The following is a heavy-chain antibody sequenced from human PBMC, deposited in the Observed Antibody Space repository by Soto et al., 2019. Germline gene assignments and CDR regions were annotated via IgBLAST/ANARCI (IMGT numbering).Heavy chain of an antibody. CDR3: ASPDYDSGAPLYYYGLDV. J-gene: IGHJ6*02. D-gene: IGHD3-10*01. V-gene: IGHV1-46*01. Sequence: QVQVVQSGAEVKPPGASVKISCKASGKLFTSYYIHWARQVPGQGLEWVGLINPNSGTTIYAQKFQGRVTMPSATSTRTVYMDLSSLTSGDTAVYYCASPDYDSGAPLYYYGLDVWGQGTTVTVSS. CDR1: GKLFTSYY. CDR2: INPNSGTT.